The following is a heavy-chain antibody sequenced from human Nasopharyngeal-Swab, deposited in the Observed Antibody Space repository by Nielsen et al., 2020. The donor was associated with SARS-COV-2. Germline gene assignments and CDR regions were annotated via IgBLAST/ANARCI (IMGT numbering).Heavy chain of an antibody. CDR3: ARDSGSSGWSGAY. V-gene: IGHV3-43*01. D-gene: IGHD6-19*01. CDR2: ISWDGGSA. J-gene: IGHJ4*02. Sequence: GGSLRLSCAASGFTFDDYTMHWVRQAPGKGLEWVSLISWDGGSAYYADSVKGRFTISRDNSKNTLYLQMNSLRAEDTAVYYCARDSGSSGWSGAYWGQGTLVTVSS. CDR1: GFTFDDYT.